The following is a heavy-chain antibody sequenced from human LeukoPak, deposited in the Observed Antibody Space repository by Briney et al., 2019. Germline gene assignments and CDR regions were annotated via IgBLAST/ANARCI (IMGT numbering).Heavy chain of an antibody. Sequence: PSETLSLTCAVSGASVSSSSYFWGWIRQAPGEGPEWLGSVSHNGATYYNPSLKSRVTISLDLSKNQFTLTVTSVTVADTALYFCACRNLVSPTAVETWFDSWGQGTLITVSS. D-gene: IGHD1-14*01. CDR1: GASVSSSSYF. CDR3: ACRNLVSPTAVETWFDS. CDR2: VSHNGAT. J-gene: IGHJ5*01. V-gene: IGHV4-39*06.